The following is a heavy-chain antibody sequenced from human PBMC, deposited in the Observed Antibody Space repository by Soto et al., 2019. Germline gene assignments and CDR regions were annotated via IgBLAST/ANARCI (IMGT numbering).Heavy chain of an antibody. V-gene: IGHV1-46*01. CDR3: ARAREALISRDAFDI. J-gene: IGHJ3*02. CDR1: GYTFTSYY. Sequence: QVQLVQSGAEVKKPGASVKVSCKASGYTFTSYYMHWVRQAPGQGLEWMGIINPSGGSTSYAQKFQGRVTMTRDTSTSTDYMELSSLRSEDTAVYYCARAREALISRDAFDIWGQGTMVTVSS. CDR2: INPSGGST.